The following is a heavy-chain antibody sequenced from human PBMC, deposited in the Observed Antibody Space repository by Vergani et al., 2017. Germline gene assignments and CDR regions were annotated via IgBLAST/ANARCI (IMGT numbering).Heavy chain of an antibody. J-gene: IGHJ4*02. CDR2: ISYDGSNK. V-gene: IGHV3-30-3*01. Sequence: QVQLVESGGGVVQPGRSLRLSCAASGFTFSSYAMHWVRQAPGKGLEWVAVISYDGSNKYYADSVKGRFTISRDNSKNTLYLQMNSLRAEDMAVYYCARGEYYDILIREPFDYWGQGTLVTVSS. D-gene: IGHD3-9*01. CDR1: GFTFSSYA. CDR3: ARGEYYDILIREPFDY.